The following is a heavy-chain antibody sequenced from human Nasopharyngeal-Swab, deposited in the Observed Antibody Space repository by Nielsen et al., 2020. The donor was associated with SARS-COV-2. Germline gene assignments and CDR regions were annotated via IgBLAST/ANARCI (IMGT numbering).Heavy chain of an antibody. CDR3: ATWMTAHFDY. D-gene: IGHD5-18*01. J-gene: IGHJ4*02. CDR2: VDYDGVRT. V-gene: IGHV3-23*01. Sequence: GESLKTSCTGSGSTSSNYAISWVRQAPGQGLEWVSTVDYDGVRTHYADSVEGRFIISSDNSKNTVYLQIKSLGVEDAAVYYCATWMTAHFDYWGQGTLVT. CDR1: GSTSSNYA.